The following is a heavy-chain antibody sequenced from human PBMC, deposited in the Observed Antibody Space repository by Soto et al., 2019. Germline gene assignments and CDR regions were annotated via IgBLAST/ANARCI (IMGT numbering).Heavy chain of an antibody. D-gene: IGHD3-9*01. CDR1: GFSFDDYA. V-gene: IGHV3-9*01. CDR3: ARDPHPFFDWGVGGYFDC. Sequence: EVQLVESGGGLVQPGRSLRLSCAASGFSFDDYAMHWVRQAPGKGLEWVSGISWNSGSIGYADSVKGRFTISRDNAKNYLYLQMNSLRAEDTALYYCARDPHPFFDWGVGGYFDCWGQGKLVTVSS. CDR2: ISWNSGSI. J-gene: IGHJ4*02.